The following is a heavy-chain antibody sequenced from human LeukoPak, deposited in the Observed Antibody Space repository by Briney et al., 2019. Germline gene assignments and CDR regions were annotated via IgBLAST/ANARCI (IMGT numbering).Heavy chain of an antibody. CDR1: GGSISSYY. Sequence: SETLSLTCTVSGGSISSYYWSWIRQPPGKGLEWIGYIYYSGGTNYNPSLKSRVTISVDTSKNQFSLKLSSVTAADTAVYYCARAVLSYCRGGSCPYFDYWGQGTLVTVSS. CDR3: ARAVLSYCRGGSCPYFDY. J-gene: IGHJ4*01. V-gene: IGHV4-59*01. D-gene: IGHD2-15*01. CDR2: IYYSGGT.